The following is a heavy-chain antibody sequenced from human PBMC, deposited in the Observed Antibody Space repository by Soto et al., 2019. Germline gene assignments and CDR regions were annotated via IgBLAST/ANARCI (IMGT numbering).Heavy chain of an antibody. CDR2: IIPIFGTA. CDR1: GGTFSSYA. J-gene: IGHJ6*02. CDR3: ARAKLEVVAATPVYYYGMDV. V-gene: IGHV1-69*13. D-gene: IGHD2-15*01. Sequence: SVKVSCKASGGTFSSYAISWVRQAPGQGLEWMGGIIPIFGTANYAQKFQGRVTITADESTSTAYMELSSLRSEDTAVYYCARAKLEVVAATPVYYYGMDVWGQGTTVTVSS.